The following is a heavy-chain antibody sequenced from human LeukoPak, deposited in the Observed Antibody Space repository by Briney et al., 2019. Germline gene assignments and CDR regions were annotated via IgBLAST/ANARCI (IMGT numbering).Heavy chain of an antibody. D-gene: IGHD3-10*01. CDR3: ARESGYGSGSPEAFDI. Sequence: PGESLKISCKGSGYSFNTYWIGWVRQMPGKGLEWMGIIYPGDSDTRYSPSFQGQVTISADKSISTAYLQWSSLKASDTAMYYCARESGYGSGSPEAFDIWGQGTMVTVSS. J-gene: IGHJ3*02. CDR2: IYPGDSDT. V-gene: IGHV5-51*01. CDR1: GYSFNTYW.